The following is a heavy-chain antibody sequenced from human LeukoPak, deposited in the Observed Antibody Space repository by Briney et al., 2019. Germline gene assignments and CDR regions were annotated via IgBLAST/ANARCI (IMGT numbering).Heavy chain of an antibody. J-gene: IGHJ6*02. D-gene: IGHD2-21*02. V-gene: IGHV1-2*02. Sequence: ASVKVSFTASVYTFTSYYMHWVRQAPGQGLEWMGWINPNSGGTNYAQKFQGRVTMTRDTSISTAYMELSRLGSDDTAVYYCARVWAYCGGDCSTRSYGMDVWGQGTTVTVSS. CDR1: VYTFTSYY. CDR2: INPNSGGT. CDR3: ARVWAYCGGDCSTRSYGMDV.